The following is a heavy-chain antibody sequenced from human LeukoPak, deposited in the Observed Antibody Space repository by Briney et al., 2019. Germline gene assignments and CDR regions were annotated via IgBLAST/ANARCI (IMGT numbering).Heavy chain of an antibody. D-gene: IGHD3-22*01. J-gene: IGHJ6*02. CDR2: IKQDGSEK. Sequence: GGSLRLSCAASGFTFSSYWMSWVRQAPGKGLEWVANIKQDGSEKYYVDSVKGRFTISRDNAKNSLYLQMNSLRAEDTAVYYCARVNYYDSSGYYSSYHYYYGMDVWGQGTTVTVSS. CDR1: GFTFSSYW. V-gene: IGHV3-7*03. CDR3: ARVNYYDSSGYYSSYHYYYGMDV.